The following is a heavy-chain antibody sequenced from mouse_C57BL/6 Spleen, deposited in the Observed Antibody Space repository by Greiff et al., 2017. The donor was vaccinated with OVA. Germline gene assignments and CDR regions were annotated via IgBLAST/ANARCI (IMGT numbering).Heavy chain of an antibody. CDR3: TRGTLCYAMDY. V-gene: IGHV5-9-1*02. Sequence: EVHLVESGEGLVKPGGSLKLSCAASGITFSSYAMSWVRQTPEKRLEWVAYISSGGDYIYYADTVKGRFTISRDTARNTLYLQMSSLKSEDTAMYYCTRGTLCYAMDYWGQGTSVTVSS. CDR2: ISSGGDYI. J-gene: IGHJ4*01. CDR1: GITFSSYA.